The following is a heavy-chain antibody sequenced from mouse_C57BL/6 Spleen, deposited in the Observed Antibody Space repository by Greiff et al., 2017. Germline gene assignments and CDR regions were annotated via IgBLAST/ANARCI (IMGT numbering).Heavy chain of an antibody. V-gene: IGHV1-82*01. CDR1: GYAFSSSW. CDR2: IYPGDGDT. J-gene: IGHJ4*01. CDR3: AREGEDYAMDY. D-gene: IGHD3-3*01. Sequence: VQLVESGPELVKPGASVKISCKASGYAFSSSWMNWVKQRPGKGLEWIGRIYPGDGDTNYNGKFKGKATLTADKSSSTAYMQLSSLTSEDSAVYFCAREGEDYAMDYWGQGTSVTVSS.